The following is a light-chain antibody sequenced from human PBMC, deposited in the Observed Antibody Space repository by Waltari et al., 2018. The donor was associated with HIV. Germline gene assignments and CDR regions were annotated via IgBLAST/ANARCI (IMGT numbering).Light chain of an antibody. CDR2: GAS. CDR3: QQYVISPRI. CDR1: EGVNSDL. V-gene: IGKV3-20*01. J-gene: IGKJ1*01. Sequence: DIVLTPSPGTLSLSPGERATLPCRASEGVNSDLLAWYQQRPGHAPRVLVYGASTRALGIPDRFSGRGSGTDFTLTISRLEPEDFAVYYCQQYVISPRIFGQRTKVE.